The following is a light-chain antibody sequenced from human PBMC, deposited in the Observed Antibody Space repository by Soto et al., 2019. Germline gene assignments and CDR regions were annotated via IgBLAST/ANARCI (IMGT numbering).Light chain of an antibody. V-gene: IGKV1-39*01. CDR2: AAS. CDR3: XXXXXXXXLT. J-gene: IGKJ4*01. Sequence: DIQMTQSPSSLSVSVGDRVTLTCRASQSISTYLNWYQQKPGKAPKLLIYAASSLQSGVPSRFSGSGSGTDFTLTISSLQPEDFATYXXXXXXXXXXLTVXXGTKVDIK. CDR1: QSISTY.